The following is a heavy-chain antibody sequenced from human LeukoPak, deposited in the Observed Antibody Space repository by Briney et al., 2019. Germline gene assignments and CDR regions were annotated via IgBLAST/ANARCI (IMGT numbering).Heavy chain of an antibody. D-gene: IGHD3-3*01. J-gene: IGHJ6*03. CDR1: GFTFSDYY. V-gene: IGHV3-11*01. CDR3: AKVPDFGVGYYYYHMDV. CDR2: ISSSGSTI. Sequence: GGSLRLSCAASGFTFSDYYMSWIRQAPGKGLEWVSYISSSGSTIYYADSVKGRFTISRDNAKNTLYLQMNSLRAEDTAVYYCAKVPDFGVGYYYYHMDVWGKGTTVTVSS.